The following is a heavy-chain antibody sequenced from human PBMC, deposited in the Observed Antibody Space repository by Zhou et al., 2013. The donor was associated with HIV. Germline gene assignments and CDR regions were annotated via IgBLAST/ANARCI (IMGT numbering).Heavy chain of an antibody. CDR3: ARGLDIVATQYIHYYYYMDV. CDR2: IIPIFSQI. V-gene: IGHV1-69*15. J-gene: IGHJ6*03. D-gene: IGHD5-12*01. CDR1: GGTFNNFA. Sequence: QVQLVQSGAEVKKPRSSVKVSCKASGGTFNNFAISWVRQAPGQGLEWIGKIIPIFSQIKFAQKFRDRVTITADETTSTVYLEVSSLRSEDTALYYCARGLDIVATQYIHYYYYMDVWGKGTTVTVSS.